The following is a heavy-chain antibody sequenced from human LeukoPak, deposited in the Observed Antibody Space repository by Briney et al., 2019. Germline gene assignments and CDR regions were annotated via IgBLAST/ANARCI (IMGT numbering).Heavy chain of an antibody. J-gene: IGHJ4*02. CDR1: GGSIGSYC. CDR2: IHYSGST. Sequence: SETLSLTRTVSGGSIGSYCWNWIRQAPGKGLEWIRYIHYSGSTNHNSALKSRVTISVDTSKNQYSLKLSSVTAADTAVYYCARDGVAGGFDYWGQGTLVTVS. CDR3: ARDGVAGGFDY. D-gene: IGHD6-19*01. V-gene: IGHV4-59*01.